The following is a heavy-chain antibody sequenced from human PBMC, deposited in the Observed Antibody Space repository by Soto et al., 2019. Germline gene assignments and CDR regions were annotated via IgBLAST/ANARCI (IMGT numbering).Heavy chain of an antibody. CDR1: EFTFSSSA. CDR2: ISGSGGTS. Sequence: EVQLLESGGGLVPPGGSLSLSCAASEFTFSSSAMSWVRQAPGKGLEWVSAISGSGGTSYYADSVKGRFTISRDNSKNTLYLQMNSLRAEDTAIYYCAKDENTNYRGRKIDYWGQGTLVTVSS. D-gene: IGHD1-7*01. CDR3: AKDENTNYRGRKIDY. V-gene: IGHV3-23*01. J-gene: IGHJ4*02.